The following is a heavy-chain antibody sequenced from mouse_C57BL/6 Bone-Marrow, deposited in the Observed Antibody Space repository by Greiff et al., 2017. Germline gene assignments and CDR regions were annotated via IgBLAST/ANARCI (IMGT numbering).Heavy chain of an antibody. D-gene: IGHD1-1*01. CDR2: ISSGSSTI. V-gene: IGHV5-17*01. CDR1: GFTFSDYG. J-gene: IGHJ3*01. Sequence: EVMLVESGGGLVKPGGSLKLSCAASGFTFSDYGMHWVRQAPEKGLEWVAYISSGSSTIYYADTVKGRFTISRDNAKNTLFLQMTSLRSEDTAMYYCARYYYGSSGFAYWGQGTLVTVSA. CDR3: ARYYYGSSGFAY.